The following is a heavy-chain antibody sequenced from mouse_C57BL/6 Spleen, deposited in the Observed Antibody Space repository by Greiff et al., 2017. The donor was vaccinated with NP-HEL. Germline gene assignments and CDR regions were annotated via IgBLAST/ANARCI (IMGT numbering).Heavy chain of an antibody. CDR2: ISSGSSTI. J-gene: IGHJ2*01. CDR1: GFTFSDYG. V-gene: IGHV5-17*01. D-gene: IGHD1-1*01. Sequence: DVKLVESGGGLVKPGGSLKLSCAASGFTFSDYGMHWVRQAPEKGLEWVAYISSGSSTIYYADTVKGRFTISRDNAKNTLFLQMTSLRSEDTAMYYCARPDYYGSSPHFDYWGQGTTLTVSS. CDR3: ARPDYYGSSPHFDY.